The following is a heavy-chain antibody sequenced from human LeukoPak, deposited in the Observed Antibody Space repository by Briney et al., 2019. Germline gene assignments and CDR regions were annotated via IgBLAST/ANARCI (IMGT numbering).Heavy chain of an antibody. CDR2: INHSGST. CDR3: ARRGNGYDFKYDYYYGMDV. D-gene: IGHD3-3*01. CDR1: GGSFSGYY. V-gene: IGHV4-34*01. J-gene: IGHJ6*02. Sequence: SETLSLTCAVYGGSFSGYYWSWIRQPPGKGLEWIGEINHSGSTNYNPSLKSRVTISLDTSKNQFSLKLSSVTAADTAVYYCARRGNGYDFKYDYYYGMDVWGQGTTVTVSS.